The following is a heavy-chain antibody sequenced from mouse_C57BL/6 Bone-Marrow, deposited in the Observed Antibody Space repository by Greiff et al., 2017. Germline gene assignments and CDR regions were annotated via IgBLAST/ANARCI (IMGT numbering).Heavy chain of an antibody. CDR3: ARDYGNYPYYFDY. CDR1: GFSLTSYA. CDR2: IWTGGGT. D-gene: IGHD2-1*01. Sequence: QVQLQQSGPGLVAPSQSLSITCTVSGFSLTSYAISWVRQPPGKGLEWLGVIWTGGGTNYNSALKSRLSISKDNSKSQVFLKMNSLQTDDTARYYCARDYGNYPYYFDYWGQGTTLTVSS. V-gene: IGHV2-9-1*01. J-gene: IGHJ2*01.